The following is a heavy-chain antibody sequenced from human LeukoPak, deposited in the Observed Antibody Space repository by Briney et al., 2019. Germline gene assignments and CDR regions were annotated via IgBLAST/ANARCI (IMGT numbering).Heavy chain of an antibody. D-gene: IGHD1-26*01. Sequence: SETLSLTCSVSGGSMNNYYWSWVRQSAEKGLEWVGHVYATGTTNYNPSLKSGVTMSIETSKRQFSLKLNYVAATDTAVYYCARVGSDGSYCDFWGQGALVTVSS. CDR3: ARVGSDGSYCDF. J-gene: IGHJ4*02. CDR1: GGSMNNYY. CDR2: VYATGTT. V-gene: IGHV4-4*07.